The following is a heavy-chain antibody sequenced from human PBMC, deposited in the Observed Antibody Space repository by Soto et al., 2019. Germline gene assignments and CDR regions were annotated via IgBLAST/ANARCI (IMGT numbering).Heavy chain of an antibody. CDR1: GYTFTSYY. D-gene: IGHD3-9*01. CDR2: INPSGGST. Sequence: ASVKVSCKASGYTFTSYYMHWVRQAPGQGLEWMGIINPSGGSTSYAQKFQGRVTMTRDTSTSTVYMELSSLRSEDTAVYYCASYSANYDILTGRNYYYYGMDVWGQGTTVTVSS. J-gene: IGHJ6*02. CDR3: ASYSANYDILTGRNYYYYGMDV. V-gene: IGHV1-46*01.